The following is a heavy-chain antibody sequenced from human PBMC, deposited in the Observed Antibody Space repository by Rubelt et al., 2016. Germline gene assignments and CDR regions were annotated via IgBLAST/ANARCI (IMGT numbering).Heavy chain of an antibody. V-gene: IGHV5-10-1*01. J-gene: IGHJ3*02. D-gene: IGHD3-22*01. Sequence: EVQLVQSGAEVKKPGESLRISCKGSGYSFTSYWISWVRQLPGKGLEWTGRSDPSDYYTNYSPSFQGPVTISADKSISTAYLQWSSLKASDTAMYYCAIKRGTMIVVGDDAFDIWGQGTMVTVSS. CDR3: AIKRGTMIVVGDDAFDI. CDR2: SDPSDYYT. CDR1: GYSFTSYW.